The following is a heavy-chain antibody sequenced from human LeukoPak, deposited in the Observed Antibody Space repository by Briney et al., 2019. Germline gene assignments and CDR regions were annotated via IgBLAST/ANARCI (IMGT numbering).Heavy chain of an antibody. V-gene: IGHV1-18*01. J-gene: IGHJ6*03. CDR1: GGTFSSYA. CDR2: ISAYNGNT. Sequence: GASVKVSCKASGGTFSSYAISWVRQAPGQGLEWMGWISAYNGNTNYAQKLQGRVTMTTDTSTSTAYMELRSLRSDDTAVYYCARGSVPAALGAYYYYYMDVWGKGTTVTVSS. D-gene: IGHD2-2*01. CDR3: ARGSVPAALGAYYYYYMDV.